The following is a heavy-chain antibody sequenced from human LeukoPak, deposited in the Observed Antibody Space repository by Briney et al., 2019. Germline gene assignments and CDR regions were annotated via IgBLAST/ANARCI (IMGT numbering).Heavy chain of an antibody. Sequence: PSETPSLTCTVSGGSISSGSYYWSWIRQPAGKGLEWIGRIYTSGSTNYNPSLKSRVTISVDTSKNQFSLKLSSVTAADTAVYYCARRRYSGTFDAFDIWGQGTMVTVSS. CDR3: ARRRYSGTFDAFDI. CDR1: GGSISSGSYY. J-gene: IGHJ3*02. V-gene: IGHV4-61*02. CDR2: IYTSGST. D-gene: IGHD1-26*01.